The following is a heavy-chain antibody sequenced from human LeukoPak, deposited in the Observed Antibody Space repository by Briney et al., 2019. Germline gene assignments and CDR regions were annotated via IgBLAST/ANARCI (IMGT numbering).Heavy chain of an antibody. J-gene: IGHJ3*02. D-gene: IGHD2-15*01. CDR2: ISAYNGNT. Sequence: ASVKVSCKASGYTFTSYGISWVRQAPGQGLEWMGWISAYNGNTNYAQKLQGRVTMTTDTSTSTAYMELRSLRSDDTAVYYCARDKDGVVVAATIFPFDALDIWGQGTMVTVSS. CDR3: ARDKDGVVVAATIFPFDALDI. V-gene: IGHV1-18*01. CDR1: GYTFTSYG.